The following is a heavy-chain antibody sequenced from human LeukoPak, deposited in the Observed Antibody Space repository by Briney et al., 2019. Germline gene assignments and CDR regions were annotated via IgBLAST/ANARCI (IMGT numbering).Heavy chain of an antibody. D-gene: IGHD2-15*01. V-gene: IGHV1-8*01. CDR1: GYTFTSYD. CDR3: ASEDPETPYGMDA. Sequence: ASVTVSCKASGYTFTSYDINWVRQAPGQGLEWMGWMNPNSGNTGYAQKFQGRVTMTRNTSISTAYMELSSLRSEDTAVYYCASEDPETPYGMDAWGQGTTVTVSS. J-gene: IGHJ6*02. CDR2: MNPNSGNT.